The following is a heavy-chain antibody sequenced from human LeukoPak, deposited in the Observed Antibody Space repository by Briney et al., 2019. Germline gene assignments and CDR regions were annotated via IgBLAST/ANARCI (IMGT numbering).Heavy chain of an antibody. Sequence: SETLSLTCTVSGGSISSYYWSWIRQPPGKGLEWIGYIYYSGSTNYNPSLKSRVTISVDTSKNQFSLKLSSVTAADTAVYYCTRGCSYGQYYYYYMDVWGKGTTVTVSS. CDR2: IYYSGST. J-gene: IGHJ6*03. CDR3: TRGCSYGQYYYYYMDV. V-gene: IGHV4-59*01. CDR1: GGSISSYY. D-gene: IGHD5-18*01.